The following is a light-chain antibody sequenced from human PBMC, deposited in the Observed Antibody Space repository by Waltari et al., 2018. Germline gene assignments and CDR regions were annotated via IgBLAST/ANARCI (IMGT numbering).Light chain of an antibody. CDR1: KGIRND. CDR2: AAS. Sequence: AIQMTQSPSSLSASVGDRVTIPCRASKGIRNDLGWYQQKPGKAPKLLIYAASSLQSGVPSRFSGSGSGTGFTLTISSLQPEDFATYYCLQDYNYPRTFGQGTKVEIK. CDR3: LQDYNYPRT. J-gene: IGKJ1*01. V-gene: IGKV1-6*01.